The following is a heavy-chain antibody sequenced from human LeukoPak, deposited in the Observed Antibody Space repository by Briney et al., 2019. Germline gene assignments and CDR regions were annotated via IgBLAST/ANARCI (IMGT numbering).Heavy chain of an antibody. CDR3: ASQLTTLTFDY. D-gene: IGHD4-17*01. Sequence: PSETLSLTCTVSVGSISSSSYYCGWIRQPPGKGLEWIGSIYYSGTTYYNPSLKSRVTISVDTSKNQFSLKLSSVTAADTAVYFCASQLTTLTFDYWGQGTLVTVSS. V-gene: IGHV4-39*01. CDR2: IYYSGTT. J-gene: IGHJ4*02. CDR1: VGSISSSSYY.